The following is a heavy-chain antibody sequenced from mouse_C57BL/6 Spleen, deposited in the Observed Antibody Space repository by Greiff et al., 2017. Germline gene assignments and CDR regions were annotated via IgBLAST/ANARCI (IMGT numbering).Heavy chain of an antibody. CDR1: GYTFTSYW. V-gene: IGHV1-69*01. Sequence: QVQLQQPGAELVMPGASVKLSCKASGYTFTSYWMHWVKQRPGQGLEWIGEIDPSDSYTNYNQKFKGKSTLTVDKSSSTAYMQLSSLTSADSAVFYCARSENYYGSSPDDYWGQGTTLTVSS. J-gene: IGHJ2*01. CDR3: ARSENYYGSSPDDY. CDR2: IDPSDSYT. D-gene: IGHD1-1*01.